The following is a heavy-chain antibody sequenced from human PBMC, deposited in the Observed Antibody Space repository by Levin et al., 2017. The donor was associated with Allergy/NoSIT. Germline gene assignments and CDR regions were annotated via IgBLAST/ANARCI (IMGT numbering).Heavy chain of an antibody. J-gene: IGHJ4*02. D-gene: IGHD2-2*01. V-gene: IGHV4-61*02. CDR2: IYTSGST. CDR3: ARDRGSSTSCFDY. Sequence: KPSETLSLTCTVSGGSISSGSYYWSWIRQPAGTGLEWIGRIYTSGSTNYNPSLKSRVTISVDTSKNQFSLKLSSVTAADTAVYYCARDRGSSTSCFDYWGQGTLVTVSS. CDR1: GGSISSGSYY.